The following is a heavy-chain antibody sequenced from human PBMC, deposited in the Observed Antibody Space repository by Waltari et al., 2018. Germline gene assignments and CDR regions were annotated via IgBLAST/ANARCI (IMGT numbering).Heavy chain of an antibody. CDR2: INAGNGNT. CDR3: ARGRILRYFDWSFGY. V-gene: IGHV1-3*01. CDR1: GYTFPSYA. Sequence: QVQLVQSGAEVKKPGASVKVSCKASGYTFPSYAMHWVRQAPGQRLEWMGWINAGNGNTKYSQKFQGRVTITRDTSASTAYMELSSLRSEDTAVYYCARGRILRYFDWSFGYWGQGTLVTVSS. D-gene: IGHD3-9*01. J-gene: IGHJ4*02.